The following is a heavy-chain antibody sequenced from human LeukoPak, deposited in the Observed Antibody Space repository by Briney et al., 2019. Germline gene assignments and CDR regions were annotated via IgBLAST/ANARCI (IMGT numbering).Heavy chain of an antibody. V-gene: IGHV3-7*04. CDR2: IKQDGSKK. J-gene: IGHJ4*02. D-gene: IGHD5-24*01. CDR3: TRVGYIDEGIDY. CDR1: GFPFSSYW. Sequence: GGSLRLPRVASGFPFSSYWMTWVRQAPGKGLEWVANIKQDGSKKSYVDSVKGRFTISRDNAKNSLYLQMNSLRAEDTAIYYCTRVGYIDEGIDYWGQGTLVTVSS.